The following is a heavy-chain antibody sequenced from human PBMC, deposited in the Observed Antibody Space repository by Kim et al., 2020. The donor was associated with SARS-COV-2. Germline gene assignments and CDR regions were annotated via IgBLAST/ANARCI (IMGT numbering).Heavy chain of an antibody. CDR2: INAGNGNT. CDR1: GYTFTSYA. CDR3: ARATPPTGVWSRLPFDY. Sequence: ASVKVSCKASGYTFTSYAMHWVRQAPGQRLEWMGWINAGNGNTKYSQKFQGRVTITRDTSASTAYMELSSLRSEDTAVYYCARATPPTGVWSRLPFDYWGQGTLVTVSS. J-gene: IGHJ4*02. V-gene: IGHV1-3*01. D-gene: IGHD6-25*01.